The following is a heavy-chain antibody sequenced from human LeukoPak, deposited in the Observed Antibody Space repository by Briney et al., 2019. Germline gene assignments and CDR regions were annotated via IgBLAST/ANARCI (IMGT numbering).Heavy chain of an antibody. V-gene: IGHV3-74*01. D-gene: IGHD2-8*01. Sequence: PGGSLRLSCAASGFTFTTYWMHWVRQAPGKGLVWVSRINSHGSDTTYADSVKGRFTISRDNAKNTLYLQMNSLRAEDTAVYYCARGTNGIWSFDYWGQGTLVTVSS. J-gene: IGHJ4*02. CDR3: ARGTNGIWSFDY. CDR2: INSHGSDT. CDR1: GFTFTTYW.